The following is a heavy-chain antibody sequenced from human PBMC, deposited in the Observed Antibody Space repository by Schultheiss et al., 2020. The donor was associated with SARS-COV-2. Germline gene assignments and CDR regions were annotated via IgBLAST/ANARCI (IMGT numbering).Heavy chain of an antibody. D-gene: IGHD1-1*01. J-gene: IGHJ4*02. Sequence: GGSLRLSCTVSGGSVSSGSYYWSWIRQPPGKGLEYVSAISSNGGSTYYADSVKGRFTISRDNSKNTLYLQMSSLRAEDTAVYYCVLGRAGTTEWGQGTLVTVSS. CDR2: ISSNGGST. CDR1: GGSVSSGSYY. CDR3: VLGRAGTTE. V-gene: IGHV3-64D*06.